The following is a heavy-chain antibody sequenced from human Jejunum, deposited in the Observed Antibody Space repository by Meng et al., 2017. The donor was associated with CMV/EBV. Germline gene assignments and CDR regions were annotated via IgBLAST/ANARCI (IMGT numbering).Heavy chain of an antibody. Sequence: VQCQGSGPRLMKPQQTLSIDCTFSGDSISSGDYSWNGIRQSPGKGLEWIGYIYYNGNAYYNPSLQSRVSISVDTSKNEFSLNLNSVTAADTALYFCARGGIFRGIDYWGQGTLVTVSS. CDR2: IYYNGNA. V-gene: IGHV4-30-4*08. CDR3: ARGGIFRGIDY. J-gene: IGHJ4*02. CDR1: GDSISSGDYS. D-gene: IGHD3-10*01.